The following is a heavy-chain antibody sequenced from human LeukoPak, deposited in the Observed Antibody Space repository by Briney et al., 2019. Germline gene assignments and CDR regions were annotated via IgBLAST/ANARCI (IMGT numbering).Heavy chain of an antibody. D-gene: IGHD6-6*01. CDR2: INSDGSST. CDR3: ARGEGQLEPFDY. V-gene: IGHV3-74*01. CDR1: GFTFSSYW. J-gene: IGHJ4*02. Sequence: GGPLRLSCAASGFTFSSYWMHWVRQAPGKGLVWVSRINSDGSSTSYADSVKGRFTISRDNAKNTLYLQMNSLRAEDTAVYYCARGEGQLEPFDYWGQGTLVTVSS.